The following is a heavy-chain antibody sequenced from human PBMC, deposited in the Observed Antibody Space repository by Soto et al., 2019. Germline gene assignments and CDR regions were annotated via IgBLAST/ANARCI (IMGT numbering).Heavy chain of an antibody. Sequence: SETLSLTCTVSGGSISSGGYYWSWIRQHPGKGLEWIGYIYYSGSTYYNPSLKSRVTISVDTSKNQFSLKLSSVTAADTAVYYCARDAHCIGGRCYSYELGWFAPWGQGTLVTVSS. J-gene: IGHJ5*02. CDR3: ARDAHCIGGRCYSYELGWFAP. CDR2: IYYSGST. CDR1: GGSISSGGYY. D-gene: IGHD2-15*01. V-gene: IGHV4-31*03.